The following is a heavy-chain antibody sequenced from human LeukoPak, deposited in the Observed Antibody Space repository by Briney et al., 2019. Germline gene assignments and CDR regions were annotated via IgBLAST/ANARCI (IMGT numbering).Heavy chain of an antibody. CDR2: IQNSGTT. J-gene: IGHJ4*02. V-gene: IGHV4-59*08. Sequence: SETLSLTCSVSGGSISSYFWSWIRQPPGKGLEWIAYIQNSGTTYYNPSLKSRVTISVDTSKNQFSLKVNSMTAADTAVYYCGRHHLYQGDGYNYVDYWGQGTLVTVSS. CDR1: GGSISSYF. CDR3: GRHHLYQGDGYNYVDY. D-gene: IGHD5-24*01.